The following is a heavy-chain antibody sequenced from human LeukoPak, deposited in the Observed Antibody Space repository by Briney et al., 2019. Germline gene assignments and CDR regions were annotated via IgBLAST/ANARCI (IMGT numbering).Heavy chain of an antibody. D-gene: IGHD6-19*01. CDR3: AKDGGVAGTVEYFDY. V-gene: IGHV3-23*01. CDR1: GFTFSSYA. J-gene: IGHJ4*02. CDR2: ISGSGSST. Sequence: GGSLRLSCAASGFTFSSYAMSWVRQAPGKGLEWVSAISGSGSSTYYADSVKGRFTISRDNSKNTLYLQMNSLRAENTAVYYCAKDGGVAGTVEYFDYWGQGTLVIVSS.